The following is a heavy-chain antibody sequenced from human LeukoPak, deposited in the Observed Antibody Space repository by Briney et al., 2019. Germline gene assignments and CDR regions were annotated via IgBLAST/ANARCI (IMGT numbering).Heavy chain of an antibody. J-gene: IGHJ4*02. CDR3: ARDFGYYYGSGKDY. CDR2: ISAYNGNT. Sequence: ASVKVSCKASGYTFTSYGTSWVRQAPGQGLEWMGWISAYNGNTNYAQKLQGRVTMTTDTSTSTAYMELRSLRSDDTAVYYCARDFGYYYGSGKDYWGQGTLVTVSS. V-gene: IGHV1-18*04. CDR1: GYTFTSYG. D-gene: IGHD3-10*01.